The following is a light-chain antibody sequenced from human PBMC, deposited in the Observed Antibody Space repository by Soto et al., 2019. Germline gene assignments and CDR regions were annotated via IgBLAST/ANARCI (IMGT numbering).Light chain of an antibody. J-gene: IGKJ4*01. CDR1: QSVTGRT. CDR3: QHHVQAVPLT. CDR2: GAS. V-gene: IGKV3-20*01. Sequence: EMVLTPSPGTLSLSPGETATRSGSASQSVTGRTLSWYQQSPGHPPRLLISGASRRATGIPDRFSGRGSGTDFTLTISILEPEDFAVYYCQHHVQAVPLTFGGGTKVEIK.